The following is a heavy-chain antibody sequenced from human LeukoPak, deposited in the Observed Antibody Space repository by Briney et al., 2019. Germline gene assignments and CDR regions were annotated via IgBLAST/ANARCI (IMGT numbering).Heavy chain of an antibody. CDR1: GFTFSSYG. Sequence: GGSLRLSCAASGFTFSSYGLNWVRQAPGKGLEWVSTISGGGHIYYEDSVKGRFTISRDNAKNSLYLQMNSLRAEDMAVYYCARDQDGGKYYYESSGYSHWGQGILVTVSS. CDR2: ISGGGHI. V-gene: IGHV3-21*01. J-gene: IGHJ4*02. CDR3: ARDQDGGKYYYESSGYSH. D-gene: IGHD3-22*01.